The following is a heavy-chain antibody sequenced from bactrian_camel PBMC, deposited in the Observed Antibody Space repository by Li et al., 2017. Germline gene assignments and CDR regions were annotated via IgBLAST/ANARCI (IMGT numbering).Heavy chain of an antibody. CDR2: IYSRGGGE. J-gene: IGHJ4*01. V-gene: IGHV3-3*01. CDR1: GYTYSSYC. Sequence: QVQLVESGGGSVRAGGSLRLSCVVSGYTYSSYCMGWFRQAPGTEREGVAAIYSRGGGEYYGDSVKGRFTISQDNAKNTLYLQMNSLKPEDTAMYYCAADPPPYSGSRCYARNRRNYDYWGQGTQVTVS. D-gene: IGHD3*01. CDR3: AADPPPYSGSRCYARNRRNYDY.